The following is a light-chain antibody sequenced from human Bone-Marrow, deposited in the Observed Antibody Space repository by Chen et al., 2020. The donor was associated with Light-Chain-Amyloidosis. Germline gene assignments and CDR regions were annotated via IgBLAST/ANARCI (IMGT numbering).Light chain of an antibody. CDR1: QTISSNY. J-gene: IGKJ4*01. CDR3: QQYGTSPLT. Sequence: EIVLTQSPGTLSLSPGEGANLSCRASQTISSNYLTWYQQKLGQAPRLLIYGSSSRATGIPDRFTGSGSGTDFTLTINRLEPEDFAMYYCQQYGTSPLTFGGGIKVEIK. V-gene: IGKV3-20*01. CDR2: GSS.